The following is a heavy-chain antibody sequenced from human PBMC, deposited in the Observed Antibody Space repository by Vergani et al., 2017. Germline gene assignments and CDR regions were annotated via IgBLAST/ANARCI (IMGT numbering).Heavy chain of an antibody. Sequence: VQLVQSGAEVKKPGASVKVSCKASGYTFTSYAMHWVRQAPGQRLEWMGWINAGNGNTKYSQKFQVRVTITRDTSASTAYMELSSLRSEDTAVYYCAGKRPITYYYDSSGYYFDYWGQGTLVTVSS. J-gene: IGHJ4*02. D-gene: IGHD3-22*01. CDR1: GYTFTSYA. V-gene: IGHV1-3*01. CDR3: AGKRPITYYYDSSGYYFDY. CDR2: INAGNGNT.